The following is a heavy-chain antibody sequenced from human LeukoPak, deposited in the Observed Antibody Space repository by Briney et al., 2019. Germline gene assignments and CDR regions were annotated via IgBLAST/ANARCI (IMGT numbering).Heavy chain of an antibody. CDR1: GYTFTGYY. V-gene: IGHV1-2*06. Sequence: ASVKVSCKASGYTFTGYYIHWVRQAPGQGLEWMGRINPNSGGTNYAQKFQGRATMTRDTSISTAYMELSRLRYDHTAVHYCARVKYYYDSSGYGEALDLWGKGTMVTVSS. CDR2: INPNSGGT. J-gene: IGHJ3*01. CDR3: ARVKYYYDSSGYGEALDL. D-gene: IGHD3-22*01.